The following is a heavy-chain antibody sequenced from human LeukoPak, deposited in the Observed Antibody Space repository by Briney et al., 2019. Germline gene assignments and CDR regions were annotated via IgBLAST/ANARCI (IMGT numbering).Heavy chain of an antibody. J-gene: IGHJ4*02. Sequence: GGSLRLSCTASGFTFSSYTMTWVRQAPGKGLKWVSTITTGDGNTYYADSVKGRFTVSGDDSKNTLYLQMNSLRAEDTAVYYCAKDGGLWVSAHWGDSWGRGTLVTVSS. CDR1: GFTFSSYT. D-gene: IGHD7-27*01. CDR3: AKDGGLWVSAHWGDS. V-gene: IGHV3-23*01. CDR2: ITTGDGNT.